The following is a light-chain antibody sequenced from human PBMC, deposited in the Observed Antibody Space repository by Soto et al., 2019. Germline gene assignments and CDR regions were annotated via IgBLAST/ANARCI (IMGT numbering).Light chain of an antibody. Sequence: IQLTQSPSSLSASVGDRVTITCRASQGISSYLAWYQQKPGKAPKLLIYAASTLQSGVPSRFSGYGSGTDFTLSISSLQPEDFATYYCQQADSFPITFGQGTRLEI. CDR1: QGISSY. CDR3: QQADSFPIT. V-gene: IGKV1-9*01. CDR2: AAS. J-gene: IGKJ5*01.